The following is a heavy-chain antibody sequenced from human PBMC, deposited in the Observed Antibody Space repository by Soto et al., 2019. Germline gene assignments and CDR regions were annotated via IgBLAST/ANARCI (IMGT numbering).Heavy chain of an antibody. CDR1: GFTFSTYW. CDR2: IRQDGSEK. Sequence: EVQLVESGGGLVQPGGSLRLSCAASGFTFSTYWMSWVRQAPVKVLEWVATIRQDGSEKHCWDTVKGRFTISRDNSKNSLNLQMNSLRAEDTAVYYGARVCGSASCPYYFDCWGQGTLVTVS. V-gene: IGHV3-7*01. D-gene: IGHD2-2*01. CDR3: ARVCGSASCPYYFDC. J-gene: IGHJ4*02.